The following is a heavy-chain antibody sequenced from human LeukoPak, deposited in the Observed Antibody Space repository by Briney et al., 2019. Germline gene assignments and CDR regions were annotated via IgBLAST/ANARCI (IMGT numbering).Heavy chain of an antibody. Sequence: SETLSLTCTVSGGSISSSSYYWGWIRQPPGKGLEWIGSIYYSGSTYYNPSLKSRVTISVDTSKNQFSLKLSSVTAADTAVYYCAGIIPGSSAGYYYYYMDVWGKGTTVTVSS. J-gene: IGHJ6*03. V-gene: IGHV4-39*07. CDR3: AGIIPGSSAGYYYYYMDV. D-gene: IGHD6-6*01. CDR2: IYYSGST. CDR1: GGSISSSSYY.